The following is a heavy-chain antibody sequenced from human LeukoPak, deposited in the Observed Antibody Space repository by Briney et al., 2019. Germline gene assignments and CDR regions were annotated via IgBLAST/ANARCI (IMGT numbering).Heavy chain of an antibody. J-gene: IGHJ3*01. Sequence: GGSLRLACAASGFTFSSYAMTWVRQAPGKGLEWVSAFSATDGSAQYAESVEGRFTISRDNSKNTLFLQMNSLGAEDTAVYYCARAKVAAAGTGAFDVWGQGTLVTVSS. CDR3: ARAKVAAAGTGAFDV. CDR1: GFTFSSYA. CDR2: FSATDGSA. V-gene: IGHV3-23*01. D-gene: IGHD6-13*01.